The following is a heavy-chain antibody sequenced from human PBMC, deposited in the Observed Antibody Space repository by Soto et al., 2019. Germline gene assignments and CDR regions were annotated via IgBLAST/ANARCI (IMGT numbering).Heavy chain of an antibody. CDR2: IYYSGTT. CDR1: GGSISSGAHY. CDR3: ARVWSGYYKFDS. V-gene: IGHV4-30-4*01. J-gene: IGHJ4*02. Sequence: LSLTCSVSGGSISSGAHYWSWIRQPPGKGLEWIGYIYYSGTTYHNPSLKSRVTISVDTSKNQFSLKLSSVTAADTAVYYCARVWSGYYKFDSWGQGTLVTVSS. D-gene: IGHD3-3*01.